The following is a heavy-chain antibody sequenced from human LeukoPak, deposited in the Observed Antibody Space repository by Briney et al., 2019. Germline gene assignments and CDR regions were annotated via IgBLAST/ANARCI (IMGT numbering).Heavy chain of an antibody. CDR2: INSDGSST. CDR3: ARGSHCSSTSCYYYYYYMDV. V-gene: IGHV3-74*01. D-gene: IGHD2-2*01. Sequence: GGSLRLSCAASGFTFSSYWMHWVRQAPGKGLVWVSRINSDGSSTSYADSVKGRFTISRDNAKNTLYLQMNRLRAEDTAVYYRARGSHCSSTSCYYYYYYMDVWGKGTTVTVSS. CDR1: GFTFSSYW. J-gene: IGHJ6*03.